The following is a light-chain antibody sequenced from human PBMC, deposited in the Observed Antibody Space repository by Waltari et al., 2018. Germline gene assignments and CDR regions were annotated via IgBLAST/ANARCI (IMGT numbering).Light chain of an antibody. V-gene: IGLV8-61*01. CDR2: KAN. J-gene: IGLJ3*02. Sequence: QTVVTQEPSLSVSPGGTVTLTCALSSGSLSTTSYATWYQPTPGQAPRTLVYKANARSSGVPGRFSGSILGNTAALTITGAQADDESDYYCALYMGSGIWVFGGGTRLTVL. CDR3: ALYMGSGIWV. CDR1: SGSLSTTSY.